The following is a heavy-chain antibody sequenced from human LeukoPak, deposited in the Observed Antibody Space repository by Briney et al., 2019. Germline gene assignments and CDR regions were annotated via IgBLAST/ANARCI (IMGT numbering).Heavy chain of an antibody. CDR3: ARLRAAATYYYDSSGYYYCDY. CDR2: IYPGDSDT. J-gene: IGHJ4*02. V-gene: IGHV5-51*01. D-gene: IGHD3-22*01. CDR1: GYSFTSYW. Sequence: GESLKISCKGSGYSFTSYWIGWVRQMLGKGLEWMGIIYPGDSDTRYSPSFQGQVTISADKSISTAYLQWSSLKASDTAMYYCARLRAAATYYYDSSGYYYCDYWGQGTLVTVSS.